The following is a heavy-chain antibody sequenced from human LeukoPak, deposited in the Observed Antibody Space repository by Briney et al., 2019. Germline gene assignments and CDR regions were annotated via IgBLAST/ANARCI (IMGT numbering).Heavy chain of an antibody. J-gene: IGHJ4*02. Sequence: GGSLRLSCAASGFTFDDYAMHWVRQAPGKGLEWVSGISWNSGSIGYADSVKGRFTISRDNAKNSLYLQMNSLRAEDTALYYCAKVGMVATYFDYWGQGTLVTVSS. CDR3: AKVGMVATYFDY. CDR2: ISWNSGSI. D-gene: IGHD5-12*01. CDR1: GFTFDDYA. V-gene: IGHV3-9*01.